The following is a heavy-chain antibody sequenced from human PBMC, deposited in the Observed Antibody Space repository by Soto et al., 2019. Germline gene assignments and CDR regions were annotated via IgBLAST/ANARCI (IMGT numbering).Heavy chain of an antibody. CDR3: ARDCAGYSSGWYQRGGFDY. D-gene: IGHD6-19*01. Sequence: QVQLVESGGGVVQPGRSLRLSCAASGFTFSSYGMHWVRQAPGKGLEWVAVIWYDGSNKYYAASVKGRFTISRDHSKNTLYLQMNSLRGEDTAVYYCARDCAGYSSGWYQRGGFDYWGQGTLVTVSS. CDR2: IWYDGSNK. CDR1: GFTFSSYG. V-gene: IGHV3-33*01. J-gene: IGHJ4*02.